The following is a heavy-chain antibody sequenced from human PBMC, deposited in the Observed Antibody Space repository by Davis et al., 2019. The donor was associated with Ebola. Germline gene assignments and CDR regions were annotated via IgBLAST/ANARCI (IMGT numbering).Heavy chain of an antibody. CDR1: GFTFSSYW. D-gene: IGHD6-19*01. J-gene: IGHJ6*02. V-gene: IGHV3-7*01. Sequence: GGSLRLSCAASGFTFSSYWMSWVRQAPGKGLEWVANIKQDGSENYYVDSVKGRFTISRDNAKNSLYLQMNSLRAEDTAVYYCARDSRAVVPYYYGMDVWGQGTTVTVSS. CDR2: IKQDGSEN. CDR3: ARDSRAVVPYYYGMDV.